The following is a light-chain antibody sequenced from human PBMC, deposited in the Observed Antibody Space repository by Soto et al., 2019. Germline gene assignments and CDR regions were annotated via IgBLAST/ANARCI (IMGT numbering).Light chain of an antibody. CDR3: AAWDDSLNGVV. J-gene: IGLJ2*01. Sequence: QSVLTQPPSASGTPGRGVTIFCSGGSSNIGSHTVNWYQQLPGTAPRLLIYNTYYRPSGVPDRFSGSKSGTSASLAISGLQSEDEADYYCAAWDDSLNGVVFGGGTKLTVL. V-gene: IGLV1-44*01. CDR2: NTY. CDR1: SSNIGSHT.